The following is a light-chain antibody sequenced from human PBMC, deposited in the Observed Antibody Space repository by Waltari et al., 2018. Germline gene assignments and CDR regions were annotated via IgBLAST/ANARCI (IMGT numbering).Light chain of an antibody. J-gene: IGKJ1*01. Sequence: DIVMTQSPEFLAVPLGERATINCKSSQSVLYSSNNKNYLAWYQQKPGQPPKLLIHWASNREAGVPDRFSGSGSGTDFTFPISSLQAEDVAVYYCQQYYAVRRTFGQGTKVEV. V-gene: IGKV4-1*01. CDR1: QSVLYSSNNKNY. CDR2: WAS. CDR3: QQYYAVRRT.